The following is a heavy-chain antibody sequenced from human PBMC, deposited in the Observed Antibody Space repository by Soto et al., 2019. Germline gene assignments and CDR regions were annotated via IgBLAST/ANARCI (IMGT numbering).Heavy chain of an antibody. CDR2: ISSSSSYI. CDR3: ARGTDVDTPTSCDY. D-gene: IGHD5-18*01. J-gene: IGHJ4*02. CDR1: GFTFSSYS. Sequence: LRLSCAASGFTFSSYSMNWVRQAPGKGLEWVSSISSSSSYIYYADSVKGRFTISRDNAKNSLYLQMNSLRAEDTAVYYCARGTDVDTPTSCDYWGQGTLVTVSS. V-gene: IGHV3-21*01.